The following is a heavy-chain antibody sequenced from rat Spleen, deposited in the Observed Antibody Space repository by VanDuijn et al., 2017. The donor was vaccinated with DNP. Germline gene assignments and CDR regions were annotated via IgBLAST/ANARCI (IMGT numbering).Heavy chain of an antibody. D-gene: IGHD1-7*01. Sequence: EMHLQESGPGLVEPSQSLSLTCSVTGYSITSHYWGWIRKFPGNKMEWIGHITSSGSTFFNPSLKSRISITRDTSKNHFFLQLNSVTTEDTATYYCARWTRYFDSWGQGVMVTVSS. CDR3: ARWTRYFDS. V-gene: IGHV3-1*01. CDR2: ITSSGST. J-gene: IGHJ2*01. CDR1: GYSITSHY.